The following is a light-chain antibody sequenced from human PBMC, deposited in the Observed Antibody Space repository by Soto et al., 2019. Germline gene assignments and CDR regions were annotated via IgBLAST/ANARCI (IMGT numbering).Light chain of an antibody. CDR3: QQSFTAPIT. CDR2: GSS. V-gene: IGKV1-39*01. CDR1: QSINNH. J-gene: IGKJ5*01. Sequence: DIQMTQSPSSLSASVLDRVSVTCRTSQSINNHLNWYQQKPGEAPKLLIYGSSSLHYGVPSRFSGSGSGSAFTLTISSLQPEDSATYYCQQSFTAPITFGQGTRLEIK.